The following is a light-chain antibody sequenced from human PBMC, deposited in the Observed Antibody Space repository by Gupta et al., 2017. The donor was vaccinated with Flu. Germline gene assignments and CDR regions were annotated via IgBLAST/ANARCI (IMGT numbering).Light chain of an antibody. V-gene: IGLV2-14*03. CDR3: SSYTGNSRNLVV. CDR2: EVT. J-gene: IGLJ3*02. Sequence: QSALTQPASVSGSPGQSITISCSGTSSDIGTYNHVSWYQQYPGKAPKLMIYEVTNRPSGVSNRFSGSNSGNTASLTISGLQAEDDADYYCSSYTGNSRNLVVFGGGTKLTVL. CDR1: SSDIGTYNH.